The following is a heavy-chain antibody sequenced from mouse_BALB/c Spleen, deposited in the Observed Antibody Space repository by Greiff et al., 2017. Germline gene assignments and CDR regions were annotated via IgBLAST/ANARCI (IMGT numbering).Heavy chain of an antibody. CDR1: GYTFTDFE. J-gene: IGHJ2*01. D-gene: IGHD4-1*01. Sequence: QVQLQQSGAELVRPGASVTLSCKASGYTFTDFEMHWVKQTPVHGLEWIGAIDPETGGTAYNQKFKGKATLTADKSSSTAYMELRSLTSEDSAVYYCTREAGTNYWGQGTTLTVSS. V-gene: IGHV1-15*01. CDR2: IDPETGGT. CDR3: TREAGTNY.